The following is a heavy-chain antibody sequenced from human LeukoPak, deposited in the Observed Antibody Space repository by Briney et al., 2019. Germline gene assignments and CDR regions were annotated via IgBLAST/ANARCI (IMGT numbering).Heavy chain of an antibody. J-gene: IGHJ4*02. CDR1: GYTFTGYY. D-gene: IGHD1-26*01. CDR3: ARQGLGPRYSGSYNDY. V-gene: IGHV1-2*04. Sequence: ASVKVSCKASGYTFTGYYMHWVRQAPGQGLEWVGWINPSSGGTNYAQKFQGWVTMTRDTSISTAYLQWSSLKTSDTAMYYCARQGLGPRYSGSYNDYWGQGTLVTVSS. CDR2: INPSSGGT.